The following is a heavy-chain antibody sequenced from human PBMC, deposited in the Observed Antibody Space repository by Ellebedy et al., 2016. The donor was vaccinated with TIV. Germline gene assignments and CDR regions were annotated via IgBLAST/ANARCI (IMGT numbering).Heavy chain of an antibody. V-gene: IGHV3-23*01. CDR1: GFTFSSSA. D-gene: IGHD6-19*01. CDR2: ISGNGGRT. CDR3: AKGSQWLGRTCFDY. Sequence: PGGSLRLSCAASGFTFSSSAMSWVRQAPGKGMEWVSSISGNGGRTDYADSVKGRFTISRDNSNNSLYLQMNSLRAEDTAVYYCAKGSQWLGRTCFDYWGQGTLVTVSS. J-gene: IGHJ4*02.